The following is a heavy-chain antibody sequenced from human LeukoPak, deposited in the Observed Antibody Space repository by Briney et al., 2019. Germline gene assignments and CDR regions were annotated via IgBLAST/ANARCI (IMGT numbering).Heavy chain of an antibody. CDR1: GGTFSSYA. J-gene: IGHJ6*03. CDR2: IIPIFGTA. D-gene: IGHD6-19*01. Sequence: SVKVSCKASGGTFSSYAISWVRQAPGQGLEWMGGIIPIFGTANYAQKFQGRVTITADESTSTAYMELSSLRSEDTAVYYCATYSSGWYDYYYYMDVWGKGTTVTISS. V-gene: IGHV1-69*13. CDR3: ATYSSGWYDYYYYMDV.